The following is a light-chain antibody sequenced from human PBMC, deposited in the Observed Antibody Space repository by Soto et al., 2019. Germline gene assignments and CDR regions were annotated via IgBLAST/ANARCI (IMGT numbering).Light chain of an antibody. CDR2: GVS. J-gene: IGKJ1*01. Sequence: EIVLTQSPGTLSLSPGERATLSCRASQSVTNNQFAWFRQKPGQAPRLLIWGVSNRATGIPDRFSGSGSGTDLTLTISRLEPDDCGVYDCQQYGGSPRTFGQGTKVDIK. CDR3: QQYGGSPRT. V-gene: IGKV3-20*01. CDR1: QSVTNNQ.